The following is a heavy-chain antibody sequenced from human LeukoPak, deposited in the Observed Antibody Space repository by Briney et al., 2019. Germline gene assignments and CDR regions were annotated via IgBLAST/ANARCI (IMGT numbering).Heavy chain of an antibody. D-gene: IGHD3-16*02. CDR2: ISYDGSNK. Sequence: GGSLRLSCAASGFTFSSYTMHWVRQAPGKGLEWVAVISYDGSNKYYADSVKGRYTISRDNSNNTLYLQLNSLRAEDTAVYYCATGVAITFGGVIANFDYWGQGTLATVSS. CDR3: ATGVAITFGGVIANFDY. CDR1: GFTFSSYT. V-gene: IGHV3-30*04. J-gene: IGHJ4*02.